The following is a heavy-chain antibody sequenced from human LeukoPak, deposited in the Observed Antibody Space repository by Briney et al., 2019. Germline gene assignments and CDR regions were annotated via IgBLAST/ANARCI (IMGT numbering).Heavy chain of an antibody. CDR3: AKDIAAAGPPHLDY. CDR1: GFTFDDYA. V-gene: IGHV3-9*01. Sequence: GRSLRLSCAASGFTFDDYAMHWVRQAPGKGLEWVSGISWNSGSIGYADSVRGRFTISRDNAKNSLYLQMNSLRAEDTALYYCAKDIAAAGPPHLDYWGQGTLVTVSS. J-gene: IGHJ4*02. CDR2: ISWNSGSI. D-gene: IGHD6-13*01.